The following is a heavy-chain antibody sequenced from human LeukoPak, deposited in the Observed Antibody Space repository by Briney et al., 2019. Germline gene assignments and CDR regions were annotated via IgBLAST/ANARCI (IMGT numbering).Heavy chain of an antibody. CDR3: AKDDIPANGLYDAFDI. D-gene: IGHD3/OR15-3a*01. CDR2: ISSSGSTM. Sequence: QTGGSLRLSCAASGFTFSIYEMNWVRQAPGKGLEWVSYISSSGSTMYYADSVKGRFTISRDNAKNSLYLQMNSLRAEDTAVYYCAKDDIPANGLYDAFDIWGQGTKVTVSA. V-gene: IGHV3-48*03. J-gene: IGHJ3*02. CDR1: GFTFSIYE.